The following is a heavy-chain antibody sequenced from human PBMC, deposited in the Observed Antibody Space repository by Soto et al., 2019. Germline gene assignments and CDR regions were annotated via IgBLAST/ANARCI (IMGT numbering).Heavy chain of an antibody. CDR3: ARLVVVSPVANA. CDR1: GGSINTNNYY. D-gene: IGHD2-15*01. Sequence: SETLSLTCTVSGGSINTNNYYWGWVRQPPGKGLEWIGSVFYNGTTYYSPSLKSRVTISLATSRTQFSLKLDSVTAADTAVYYCARLVVVSPVANAWGQGTLLTVSS. V-gene: IGHV4-39*01. J-gene: IGHJ5*02. CDR2: VFYNGTT.